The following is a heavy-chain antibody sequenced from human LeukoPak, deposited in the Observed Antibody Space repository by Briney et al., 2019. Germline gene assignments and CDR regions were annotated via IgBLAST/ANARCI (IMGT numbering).Heavy chain of an antibody. CDR1: GGSISHYF. Sequence: SKTLSLTCTASGGSISHYFWTWIRQPAGKGLEWIGRIYSSGSTNYDPSLKSRVTMSLDTSKNQFSLRLSSVTAADTAVYYCARDSGHYDILTGHLLYYYGMDVWGQGTTVTVSS. D-gene: IGHD3-9*01. CDR3: ARDSGHYDILTGHLLYYYGMDV. V-gene: IGHV4-4*07. CDR2: IYSSGST. J-gene: IGHJ6*02.